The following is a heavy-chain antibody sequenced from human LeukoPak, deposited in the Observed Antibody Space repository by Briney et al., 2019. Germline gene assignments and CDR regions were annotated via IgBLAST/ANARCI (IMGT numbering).Heavy chain of an antibody. V-gene: IGHV3-23*01. Sequence: GGSLRLSCAASGFTFSSYAMSWVRQAPGKGLEWVSAICGSGGSTYYADSVKGRFTISRDNSKNTLYLQMNSLRAEDTAVYYCAKDPRPWGSYYFDYWGQGTLVTVSS. CDR1: GFTFSSYA. D-gene: IGHD3-16*01. CDR3: AKDPRPWGSYYFDY. CDR2: ICGSGGST. J-gene: IGHJ4*02.